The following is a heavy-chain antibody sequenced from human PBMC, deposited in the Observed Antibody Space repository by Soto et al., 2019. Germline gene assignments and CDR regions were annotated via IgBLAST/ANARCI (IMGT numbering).Heavy chain of an antibody. V-gene: IGHV4-30-4*01. Sequence: VQLQGSGPGLLKPSQTLSLTCTVSGASVNTGDYYCSYIRQPPGKGLEWLGYIFYSGDTYYNPSLKSRATISLNTYRTQFSLTLTSVTYADTALYYCVGTGTTDDFWGQGTLVTVSS. CDR3: VGTGTTDDF. CDR2: IFYSGDT. D-gene: IGHD1-7*01. J-gene: IGHJ1*01. CDR1: GASVNTGDYY.